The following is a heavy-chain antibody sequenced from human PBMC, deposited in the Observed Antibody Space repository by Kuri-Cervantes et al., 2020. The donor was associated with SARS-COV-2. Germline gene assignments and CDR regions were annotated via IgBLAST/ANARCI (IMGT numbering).Heavy chain of an antibody. Sequence: GESLKISCAASGFTFSSYGMHWVSQAPGKGLEWVAVISYDGGNKYYADSVKDRFTISRDNSKNTLYLQMNSLRAEDTAVYYCAKTYYYDSSGYYSFDYWGQGTLVTVSS. CDR2: ISYDGGNK. CDR1: GFTFSSYG. D-gene: IGHD3-22*01. CDR3: AKTYYYDSSGYYSFDY. V-gene: IGHV3-30*18. J-gene: IGHJ4*02.